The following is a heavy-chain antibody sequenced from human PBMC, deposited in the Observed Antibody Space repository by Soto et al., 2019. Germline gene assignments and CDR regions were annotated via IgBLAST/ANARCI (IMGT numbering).Heavy chain of an antibody. J-gene: IGHJ4*01. V-gene: IGHV3-48*03. Sequence: EVQLVESGGGLVQPGGSRRLSCVGSGFTLSRYEMNWVRQAPGKGLEWVAWISYSGSPTGHADSVKGRCTISRDNAKNSLYLQRNSLRAEDTAVYYCVRDRSLKVPTSIDYWGRGALVTVSS. CDR3: VRDRSLKVPTSIDY. D-gene: IGHD3-16*01. CDR2: ISYSGSPT. CDR1: GFTLSRYE.